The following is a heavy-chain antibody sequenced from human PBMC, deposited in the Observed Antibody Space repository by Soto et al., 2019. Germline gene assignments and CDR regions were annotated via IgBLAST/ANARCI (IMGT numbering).Heavy chain of an antibody. D-gene: IGHD2-15*01. Sequence: QVQLVQSGAEVKKPGSSVKVSCKASGGTFSSYTISWVRQAPGQGLEWMGKIIPILGIANYAQKFQGRVTITADKSTSTAYMELSSLRSEDTAVYYCARAWREGLGGSWRDYYYYYMDVWGKGTTVTVSS. V-gene: IGHV1-69*02. J-gene: IGHJ6*03. CDR3: ARAWREGLGGSWRDYYYYYMDV. CDR1: GGTFSSYT. CDR2: IIPILGIA.